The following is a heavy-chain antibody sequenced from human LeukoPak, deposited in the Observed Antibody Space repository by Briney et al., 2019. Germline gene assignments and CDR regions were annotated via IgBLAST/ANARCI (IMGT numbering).Heavy chain of an antibody. J-gene: IGHJ4*02. CDR2: IYYSGST. CDR1: GGSISSYY. CDR3: ARSLLRFLDRPFDY. D-gene: IGHD3-3*01. V-gene: IGHV4-59*12. Sequence: SETLSLTCTVSGGSISSYYWSWIRQPPGKGLEWIGYIYYSGSTNYNPSLKSRVTISVDTSKNQFSLKLSSVTAADTAVYYCARSLLRFLDRPFDYWGQGTLVTVSS.